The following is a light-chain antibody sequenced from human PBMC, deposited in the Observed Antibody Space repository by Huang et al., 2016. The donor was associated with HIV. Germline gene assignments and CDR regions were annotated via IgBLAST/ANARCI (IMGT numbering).Light chain of an antibody. CDR2: AAS. J-gene: IGKJ2*01. CDR3: QQSYSTPRT. CDR1: QSISSS. Sequence: DIQMTQSPSSLSASVGDRVTLTCRASQSISSSLNWYQVKSGKAPKLLSYAASTLQSGVPSRFSGSGSETDFTLTISSLQPEDFATYYCQQSYSTPRTFGQGTDLEIK. V-gene: IGKV1-39*01.